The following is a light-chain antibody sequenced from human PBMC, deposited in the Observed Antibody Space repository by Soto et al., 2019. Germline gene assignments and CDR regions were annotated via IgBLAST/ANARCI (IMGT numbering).Light chain of an antibody. J-gene: IGKJ1*01. V-gene: IGKV3-15*01. CDR1: QSVGSN. CDR2: AAS. Sequence: TVFTESRGTLSVSAGERATLACGASQSVGSNLAWYQQKPGQAPRLLIYAASTRPPGIPARFSGSGSGTKFTLTITSLQSEHFAVYYCQQYNNWPPTFGQGTKVDIK. CDR3: QQYNNWPPT.